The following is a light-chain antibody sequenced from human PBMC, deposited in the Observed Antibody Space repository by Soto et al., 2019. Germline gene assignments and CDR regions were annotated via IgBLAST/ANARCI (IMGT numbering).Light chain of an antibody. CDR3: CSYAGSYTVTWV. CDR2: DVT. V-gene: IGLV2-11*01. J-gene: IGLJ3*02. CDR1: SSDVGGYNY. Sequence: QSALTQPRSVSGSPGQSVTISCTGTSSDVGGYNYVSWYQQHPGKAPKLMTYDVTKRPSGVPDRFSGSKSGNTASLTISGLQAEDEADYYCCSYAGSYTVTWVFGGGTKVTVL.